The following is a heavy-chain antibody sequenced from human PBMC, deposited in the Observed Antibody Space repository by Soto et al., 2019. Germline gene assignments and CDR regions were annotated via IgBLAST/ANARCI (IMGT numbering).Heavy chain of an antibody. CDR3: AKSFSSNWYDYFDY. V-gene: IGHV3-23*01. Sequence: PWGSLRLSCAASGITFIADAIIFFRHSPLKGLEWVSAISGSGATTYYADSVKGRFTISRDKSKNTLYLQMNSLRAEDTALYYCAKSFSSNWYDYFDYWGQGSLVTVSS. CDR1: GITFIADA. J-gene: IGHJ4*02. CDR2: ISGSGATT. D-gene: IGHD6-13*01.